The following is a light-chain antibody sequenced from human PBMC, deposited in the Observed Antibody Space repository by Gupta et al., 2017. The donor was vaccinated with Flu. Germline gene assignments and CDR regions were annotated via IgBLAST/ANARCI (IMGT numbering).Light chain of an antibody. CDR1: SGDIGRHHD. V-gene: IGLV2-14*04. CDR2: TGS. J-gene: IGLJ1*01. CDR3: CSYTSTINLSV. Sequence: SNHGVGTSGDIGRHHDVDWDQQHTGNAPKLLICTGSKRHTGVSDRFSGSKSGSTASLTIAGSQEEDEPDYYCCSYTSTINLSVFGLGTKFTVL.